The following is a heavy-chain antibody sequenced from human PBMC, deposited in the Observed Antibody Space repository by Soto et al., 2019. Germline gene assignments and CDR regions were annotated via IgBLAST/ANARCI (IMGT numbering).Heavy chain of an antibody. D-gene: IGHD2-8*01. V-gene: IGHV3-33*01. CDR2: IWYDGSKT. Sequence: QVQLVESGGGVVQPGRSLRLSCAASGFTFSSYGMQWVRQAPGKGLEWVAVIWYDGSKTFYADSVKGRFTISRDNSKNTLYLQMSSLRAEDTAVYHCGREIKDCTIDICYGNDWGQGTLVTVSS. J-gene: IGHJ4*02. CDR3: GREIKDCTIDICYGND. CDR1: GFTFSSYG.